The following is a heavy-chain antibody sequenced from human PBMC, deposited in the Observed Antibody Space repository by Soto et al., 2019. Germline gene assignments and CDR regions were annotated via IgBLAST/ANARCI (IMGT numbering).Heavy chain of an antibody. V-gene: IGHV3-23*01. CDR1: GFTFSNYG. CDR2: ISGSGDST. Sequence: EVQLLESGGGLVQPGGSLRLSCTVSGFTFSNYGMSWVRQAPGKGLEWVSTISGSGDSTYYADSVKGRFTISRDNSKNRLYLQMNSLRAEDTAVYYCASKLTFGGSSDYWGQGTLVTVSS. J-gene: IGHJ4*02. CDR3: ASKLTFGGSSDY. D-gene: IGHD2-15*01.